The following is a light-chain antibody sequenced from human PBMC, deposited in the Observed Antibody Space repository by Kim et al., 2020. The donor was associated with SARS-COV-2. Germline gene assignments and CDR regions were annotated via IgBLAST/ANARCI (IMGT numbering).Light chain of an antibody. CDR3: QQSTSSSPT. CDR1: EDINHH. V-gene: IGKV1-16*01. J-gene: IGKJ1*01. Sequence: ASVGDRVTITCRASEDINHHLAWFQQKPGKAPNFLIFATSTLQPGVPSRFSGMRSGTDFTLTISSLQPEDSAIYYCQQSTSSSPTFGDGTQVDIK. CDR2: ATS.